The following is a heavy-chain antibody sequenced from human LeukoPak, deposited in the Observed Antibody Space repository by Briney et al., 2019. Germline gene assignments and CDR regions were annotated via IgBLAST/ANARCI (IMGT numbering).Heavy chain of an antibody. CDR1: GYTFTGYY. V-gene: IGHV1-2*02. CDR3: ARDSIAAAALGDAFDI. J-gene: IGHJ3*02. CDR2: INPNSGGT. Sequence: ASVKVSCKASGYTFTGYYMHWVRQAPGQGLEWMGWINPNSGGTNYAQKFQGRVTMTRDTSISTAYMELSRLRSDDTAVYYCARDSIAAAALGDAFDIWGQGTMVTVSS. D-gene: IGHD6-13*01.